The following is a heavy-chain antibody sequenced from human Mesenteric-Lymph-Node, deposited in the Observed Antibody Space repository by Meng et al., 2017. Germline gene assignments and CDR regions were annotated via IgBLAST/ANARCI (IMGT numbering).Heavy chain of an antibody. CDR2: IYHSGST. D-gene: IGHD5-18*01. Sequence: QVHLQAAGPGRVQTSGTLSLTCAVSGGSISRSNCWIWFPQPPGKWLGWSGDIYHSGSTNYNPSRKSRVTISVDTSNNQFSLKLRSVTAADTAVYYCARVGWRQWSFDLWGRGTLVTVSS. CDR1: GGSISRSNC. CDR3: ARVGWRQWSFDL. J-gene: IGHJ2*01. V-gene: IGHV4-4*02.